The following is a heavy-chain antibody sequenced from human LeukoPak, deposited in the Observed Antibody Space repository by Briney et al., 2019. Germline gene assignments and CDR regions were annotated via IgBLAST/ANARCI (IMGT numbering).Heavy chain of an antibody. CDR2: IYYSGST. J-gene: IGHJ3*02. V-gene: IGHV4-39*01. CDR3: AASYYFDTSAYYHLPHDAFDI. Sequence: SETLSLTCTVSGGSISSSSYYWGWIRQPPGKGLEWIGSIYYSGSTYYNPSLKSRVTISVDTSKNQFSLKLSSVTAADTAVYYCAASYYFDTSAYYHLPHDAFDIWGQGTMVTVSS. D-gene: IGHD3-22*01. CDR1: GGSISSSSYY.